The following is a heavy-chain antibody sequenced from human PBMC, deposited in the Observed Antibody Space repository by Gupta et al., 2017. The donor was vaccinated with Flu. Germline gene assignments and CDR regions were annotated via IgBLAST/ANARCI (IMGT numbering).Heavy chain of an antibody. CDR3: ARDAEKDKLGISYWYFDL. D-gene: IGHD7-27*01. CDR2: IIPIFGTA. V-gene: IGHV1-69*06. J-gene: IGHJ2*01. Sequence: QVQLVQSGAEVKKPGSSVKVSCKASGGTFSSYAISGVRQAPGQGLEWMGGIIPIFGTANYAQKFQGRVTITADKSTSTAYMELSSLRSEDTAVYYCARDAEKDKLGISYWYFDLWGRGTLVTVSS. CDR1: GGTFSSYA.